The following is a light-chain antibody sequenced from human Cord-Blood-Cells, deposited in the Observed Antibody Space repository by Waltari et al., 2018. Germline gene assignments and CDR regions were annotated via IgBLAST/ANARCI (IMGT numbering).Light chain of an antibody. Sequence: SSELTQDPAVSVALGQTVRVTCQGDSLRSCTASWYHQKPGQAPVLVIYGKNNRPSGIPDRFSGSSSGNTASLTITGAQAEDEADYYCNSRDSSGNHLVFGGGTKLTVL. CDR3: NSRDSSGNHLV. CDR2: GKN. J-gene: IGLJ2*01. CDR1: SLRSCT. V-gene: IGLV3-19*01.